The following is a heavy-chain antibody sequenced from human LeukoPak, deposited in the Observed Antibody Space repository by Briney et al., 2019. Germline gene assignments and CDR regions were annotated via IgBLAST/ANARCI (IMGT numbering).Heavy chain of an antibody. D-gene: IGHD2/OR15-2a*01. CDR2: IYYSGST. CDR1: GGSISSYY. V-gene: IGHV4-59*08. Sequence: SETLSLTCTVSGGSISSYYWSWIRQPPGKGLEWIGYIYYSGSTNYNPSLKSRVTISVDTSKNQFSLKLSSVTAADTAVYYCAKGINSQDYFPRGEWGQGTLVTVAS. CDR3: AKGINSQDYFPRGE. J-gene: IGHJ4*02.